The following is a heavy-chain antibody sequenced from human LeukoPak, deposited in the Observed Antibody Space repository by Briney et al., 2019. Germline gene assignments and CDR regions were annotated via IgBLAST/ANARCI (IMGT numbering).Heavy chain of an antibody. J-gene: IGHJ4*02. D-gene: IGHD6-19*01. V-gene: IGHV4-59*01. CDR2: IYYSGST. Sequence: SETLSLTCTVSGGSISSYYWSWIRQPPGKGLGWIGYIYYSGSTNYNPSLKSRVTISVDTSKNQFSLKLSSVTAADTAVYYCARTPRAVADHYYFDYWGQGTLVTVSS. CDR1: GGSISSYY. CDR3: ARTPRAVADHYYFDY.